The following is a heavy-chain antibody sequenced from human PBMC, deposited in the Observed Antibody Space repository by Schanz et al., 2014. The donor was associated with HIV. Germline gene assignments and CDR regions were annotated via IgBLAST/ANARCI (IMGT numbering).Heavy chain of an antibody. CDR2: ISGDYGRT. V-gene: IGHV1-18*01. J-gene: IGHJ4*02. D-gene: IGHD1-20*01. CDR3: AREGDGASISGTADY. Sequence: QVQLVQSGAEVKKPGASVRVSCRASGYTFTSYGISWVRQAPGQGLEWMGWISGDYGRTKYAQKFQARVTMTTDTSSRTAYMELRSLTSDDTAVYYCAREGDGASISGTADYWGQGTLVTVSS. CDR1: GYTFTSYG.